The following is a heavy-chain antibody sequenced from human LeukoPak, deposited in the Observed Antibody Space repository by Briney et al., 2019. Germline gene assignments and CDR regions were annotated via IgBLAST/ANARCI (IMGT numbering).Heavy chain of an antibody. CDR3: ARDYDSSGYYDY. D-gene: IGHD3-22*01. J-gene: IGHJ4*02. CDR2: IYYSGST. CDR1: GGSVSSGSYY. Sequence: SETLSLTCTVSGGSVSSGSYYWSWIRQPPGKGLEWIGYIYYSGSTNYNPSLKSRFTISVDTSKNQFSLKLSSVTAADTAVYYCARDYDSSGYYDYWGQGTLVTVSS. V-gene: IGHV4-61*01.